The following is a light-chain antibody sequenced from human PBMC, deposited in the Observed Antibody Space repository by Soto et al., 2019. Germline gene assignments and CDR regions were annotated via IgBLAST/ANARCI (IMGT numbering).Light chain of an antibody. CDR1: SSDTSAYNY. V-gene: IGLV2-8*01. CDR2: EAG. Sequence: QSALTQPPSASGSPGQSVAISCTGTSSDTSAYNYVSWYQQHPGKAPKLLLFEAGQRPSGVPDRFSGSKSGNTASLTVSGLLAEDEAVYYCSSYADNNVVFGGGTKLTVL. J-gene: IGLJ2*01. CDR3: SSYADNNVV.